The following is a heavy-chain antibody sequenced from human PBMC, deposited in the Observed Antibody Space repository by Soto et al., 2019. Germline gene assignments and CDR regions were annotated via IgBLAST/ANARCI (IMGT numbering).Heavy chain of an antibody. J-gene: IGHJ4*02. CDR3: ARRGNWGSEEFDY. CDR1: GGSSSSYY. Sequence: QVQLQESGPGLVKPSEPLSLTCNVSGGSSSSYYWRWIRQHPGKGLEWIGYIYYSGSTNYNPSLKSRFTITVDTSTNPFSLTLSSVPAADTAVYYCARRGNWGSEEFDYWGQGTLVTVSS. D-gene: IGHD7-27*01. V-gene: IGHV4-59*08. CDR2: IYYSGST.